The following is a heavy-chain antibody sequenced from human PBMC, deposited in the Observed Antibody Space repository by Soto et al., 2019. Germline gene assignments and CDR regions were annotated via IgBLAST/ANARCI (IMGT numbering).Heavy chain of an antibody. Sequence: QVQLVQSGAEVKKPGASVKVSCKASGYTFTGYYMHWVRQAPGQGLEWMGWNNPNSGGTNYAQKFQGWGTMTRDTSISTAYMELGRLRSDDRAVYYCAILGGERGYCSGGSCPFDYWGQGTLVTVSS. CDR3: AILGGERGYCSGGSCPFDY. D-gene: IGHD2-15*01. V-gene: IGHV1-2*04. CDR2: NNPNSGGT. J-gene: IGHJ4*02. CDR1: GYTFTGYY.